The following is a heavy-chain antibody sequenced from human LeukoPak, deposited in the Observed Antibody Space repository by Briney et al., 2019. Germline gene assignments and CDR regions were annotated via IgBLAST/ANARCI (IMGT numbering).Heavy chain of an antibody. CDR2: MYYTGST. Sequence: SSETLSLTCIVSGGAISSGSYYWGWIRQPPGKGLEWIGSMYYTGSTYNSPSLKSRVTISVDTSKNQFSLKLTSVTAADTAVYYCARDSRYCSGGNCHLRFDYWGQGILVTVSS. V-gene: IGHV4-39*07. CDR1: GGAISSGSYY. D-gene: IGHD2-15*01. J-gene: IGHJ4*02. CDR3: ARDSRYCSGGNCHLRFDY.